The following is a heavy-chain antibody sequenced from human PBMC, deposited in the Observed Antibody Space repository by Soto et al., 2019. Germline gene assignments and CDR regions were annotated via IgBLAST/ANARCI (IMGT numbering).Heavy chain of an antibody. D-gene: IGHD5-18*01. Sequence: QVQLQESGPGLVKPSETLSLTCTVSGGSVSSGSYYWSWIRQPPGKGLEWIGYIYYSGSTNYNPSLNTRVPTSVATPKNQCSLKRISVPAADTAVYYCARARRGYSSGPPLGFDYWGQGTLVTVSS. V-gene: IGHV4-61*01. CDR1: GGSVSSGSYY. CDR3: ARARRGYSSGPPLGFDY. CDR2: IYYSGST. J-gene: IGHJ4*02.